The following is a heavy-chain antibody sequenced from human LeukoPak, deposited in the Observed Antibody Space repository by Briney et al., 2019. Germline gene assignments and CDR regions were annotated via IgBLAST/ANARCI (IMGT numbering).Heavy chain of an antibody. V-gene: IGHV1-2*02. D-gene: IGHD2-2*01. J-gene: IGHJ6*03. CDR2: INPNSGGT. Sequence: ASVKVSCKASGYTFTGYYMHWVRQAPGQGLEWMGWINPNSGGTNYAQKFQGRVTMTRDTSISTAYMELSRLRSDDTAVYYCAREVVVVVPAAMGGYYYMDVWGNGTTVTVSS. CDR1: GYTFTGYY. CDR3: AREVVVVVPAAMGGYYYMDV.